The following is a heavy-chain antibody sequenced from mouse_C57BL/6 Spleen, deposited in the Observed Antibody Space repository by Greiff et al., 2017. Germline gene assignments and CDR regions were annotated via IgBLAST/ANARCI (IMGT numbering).Heavy chain of an antibody. CDR1: GFTFSSYA. J-gene: IGHJ1*03. Sequence: EVQLVESGGGLVKPGGSLKLSCAASGFTFSSYAMSWVRQTPEKRLEWVATISDGGSYTYYPDNVKGRFTISRDNAKNNLYLQMSHLKSEDTAMYYGARDRVLATDWYFDVWGTGTTVTVAS. CDR2: ISDGGSYT. CDR3: ARDRVLATDWYFDV. D-gene: IGHD1-1*01. V-gene: IGHV5-4*01.